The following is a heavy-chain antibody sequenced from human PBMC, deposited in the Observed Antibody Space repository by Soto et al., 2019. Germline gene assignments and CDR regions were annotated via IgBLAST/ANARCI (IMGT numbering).Heavy chain of an antibody. CDR3: ATHGSGTYYSPLSNWFDP. CDR1: GFSLSTSGVG. V-gene: IGHV2-5*02. J-gene: IGHJ5*02. D-gene: IGHD3-10*01. Sequence: QITLKESGPTLVKPTQTLTLTCTFSGFSLSTSGVGVAWIRQPPGKALEWLALIYWGDDKRYSPSLKSRLTITKDTAKTQVVLTMTTIDPADTATYYRATHGSGTYYSPLSNWFDPWGQGTLVTVSS. CDR2: IYWGDDK.